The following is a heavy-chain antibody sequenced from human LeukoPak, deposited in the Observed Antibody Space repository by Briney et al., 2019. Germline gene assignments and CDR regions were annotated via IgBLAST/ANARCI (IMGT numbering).Heavy chain of an antibody. D-gene: IGHD3-22*01. J-gene: IGHJ4*02. CDR1: GYTFTDYY. CDR2: INPNSGGT. CDR3: ARAVRGSGYYFFDY. Sequence: GASVKVSCKASGYTFTDYYIHWVRQAPGQGLEWMGWINPNSGGTNYAQKFQGRVTMTRNTSISTAYMELSSLRSEDTAVYYCARAVRGSGYYFFDYWGQGTLVTVSS. V-gene: IGHV1-2*02.